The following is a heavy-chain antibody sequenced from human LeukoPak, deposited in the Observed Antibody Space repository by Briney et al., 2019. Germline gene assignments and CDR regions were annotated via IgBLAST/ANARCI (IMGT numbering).Heavy chain of an antibody. D-gene: IGHD1-1*01. Sequence: PGGALRLSCAASGFTFSSFDMHWFRQPTGQGLDWVSTIGTASDTYYPGSVDGRFTLPSDNAKNSLYLQMNSLTAGDTAVYYCARGPPRGKYYYMDVWGKGTTVSVSS. CDR3: ARGPPRGKYYYMDV. V-gene: IGHV3-13*01. CDR2: IGTASDT. J-gene: IGHJ6*03. CDR1: GFTFSSFD.